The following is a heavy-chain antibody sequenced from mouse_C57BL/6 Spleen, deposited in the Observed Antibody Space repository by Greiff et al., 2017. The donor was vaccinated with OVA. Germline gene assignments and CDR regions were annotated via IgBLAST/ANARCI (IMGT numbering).Heavy chain of an antibody. CDR1: GFNIKNTY. V-gene: IGHV14-3*01. CDR3: ARWRTTVPSPFDY. CDR2: IDPANGNT. D-gene: IGHD1-1*01. J-gene: IGHJ2*01. Sequence: EVQLQQSVAELVRPGASVKLSCTASGFNIKNTYMHWVKQRPEQGLEWIGRIDPANGNTKYAPKFQGKATITADTSSNTAYLQLSSLTSEDTASYYCARWRTTVPSPFDYWGQGTTLTVSS.